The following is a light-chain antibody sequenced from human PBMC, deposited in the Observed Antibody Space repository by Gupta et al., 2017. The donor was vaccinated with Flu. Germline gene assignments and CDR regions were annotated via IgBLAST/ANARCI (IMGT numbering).Light chain of an antibody. V-gene: IGKV1-27*01. CDR3: QKYISVPLT. J-gene: IGKJ4*01. Sequence: DIQVTQSPSSLSASVGDTVTITCRASQDIKNFLVWYQQKPGKPPRLLKSAGVPPRFHDSGSGTHFTLTISDLQPEDVATYFCQKYISVPLTFGGGTKVEI. CDR2: A. CDR1: QDIKNF.